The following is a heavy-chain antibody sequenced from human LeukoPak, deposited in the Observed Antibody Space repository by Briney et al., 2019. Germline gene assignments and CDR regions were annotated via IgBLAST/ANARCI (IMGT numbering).Heavy chain of an antibody. Sequence: PGGSLRLSCAASGFTFSSYSMNWVRQAPGKGLEWVSSISSSSSYIYYADSVKGRFTISRDNSKNTLYLQMNSLRAEDTAVYYCAKDLNWGGRWGQGTLVTVSS. CDR2: ISSSSSYI. D-gene: IGHD7-27*01. J-gene: IGHJ4*02. V-gene: IGHV3-21*04. CDR3: AKDLNWGGR. CDR1: GFTFSSYS.